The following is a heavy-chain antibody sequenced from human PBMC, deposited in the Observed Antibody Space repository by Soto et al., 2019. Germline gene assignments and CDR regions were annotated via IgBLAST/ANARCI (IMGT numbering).Heavy chain of an antibody. D-gene: IGHD5-12*01. J-gene: IGHJ4*02. Sequence: PGGSLRLSCAASGFPFGDFGMHWLRQAPGKGLEWVATIVGSDAKTHYADSVKGRFSISRDTSRNTVYLQMNNLRADDTAIYYCAKWTYLDFWGQGTRVTVSS. V-gene: IGHV3-23*01. CDR2: IVGSDAKT. CDR1: GFPFGDFG. CDR3: AKWTYLDF.